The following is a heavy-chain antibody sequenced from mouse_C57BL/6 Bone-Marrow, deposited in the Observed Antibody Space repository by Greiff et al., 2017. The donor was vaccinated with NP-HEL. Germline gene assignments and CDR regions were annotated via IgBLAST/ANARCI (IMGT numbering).Heavy chain of an antibody. Sequence: VQLQESGAELVKPGASVKLSCKASGYTFTSYWMHWVKQRPGQGLEWIGMIHPNSGSTNYNEKFKSKATLTVDKSSSTAYMQLSSLTSEDSAVYYCARLYYYGSSSFAYWGQGTLVTVSA. D-gene: IGHD1-1*01. CDR2: IHPNSGST. J-gene: IGHJ3*01. CDR3: ARLYYYGSSSFAY. CDR1: GYTFTSYW. V-gene: IGHV1-64*01.